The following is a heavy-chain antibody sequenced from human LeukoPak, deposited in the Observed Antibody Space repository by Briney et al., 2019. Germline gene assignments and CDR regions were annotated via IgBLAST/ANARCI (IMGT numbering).Heavy chain of an antibody. CDR1: GASVTSGGFY. CDR2: VYYTGST. CDR3: ARHSGSGSLSRPFDP. J-gene: IGHJ5*02. Sequence: SETLSLTCTVSGASVTSGGFYWAWLRQPPGKGLEWIATVYYTGSTYYTPSLKRRVTISIDTSKNHFSLNLRSVVAPDTAVYYCARHSGSGSLSRPFDPWGQGTLVTVSA. V-gene: IGHV4-39*02. D-gene: IGHD3-10*01.